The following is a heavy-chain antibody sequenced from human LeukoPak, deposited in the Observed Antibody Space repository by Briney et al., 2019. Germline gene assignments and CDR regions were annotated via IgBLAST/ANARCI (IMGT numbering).Heavy chain of an antibody. CDR1: GGSISSYY. J-gene: IGHJ5*02. CDR2: IYYSGST. CDR3: ARSFVRGSGSYYNWFDP. V-gene: IGHV4-59*08. D-gene: IGHD3-10*01. Sequence: PSETLSLTCTVSGGSISSYYWSWIRQPPGKGLEWIGYIYYSGSTNYNPSLKSRVTISVDTSKDQFSLKLSSVTAADTAVYYCARSFVRGSGSYYNWFDPWGQGTLVTVSS.